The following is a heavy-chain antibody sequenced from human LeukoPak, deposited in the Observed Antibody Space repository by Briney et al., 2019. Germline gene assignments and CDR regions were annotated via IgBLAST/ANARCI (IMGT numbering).Heavy chain of an antibody. Sequence: SETLSLTCTVSGGSISSYYWSWIRQPAGKGLEWIGRIYTSGSTNYNPSLKSRVTMSVDTSKNQFSLKLSSVTAADTAVYYCARTSRGGWLPHPHYYYYYMDVWGKGTTVTVSS. J-gene: IGHJ6*03. CDR3: ARTSRGGWLPHPHYYYYYMDV. CDR2: IYTSGST. V-gene: IGHV4-4*07. D-gene: IGHD6-19*01. CDR1: GGSISSYY.